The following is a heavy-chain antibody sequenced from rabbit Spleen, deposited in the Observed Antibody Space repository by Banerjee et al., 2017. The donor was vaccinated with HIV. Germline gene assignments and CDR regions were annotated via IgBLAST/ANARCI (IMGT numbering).Heavy chain of an antibody. Sequence: QEQLEESGGGLVKPEGSLTLTCKASGFDLSSYYYMCWVRQAPGKGLELIACIDTSSGNTWYASWVNGRFTISRSTSLNTVTLQMTSLTAADTATYFCAREDILVAGSFNLWGPGTLVTVS. J-gene: IGHJ4*01. CDR3: AREDILVAGSFNL. CDR1: GFDLSSYYY. CDR2: IDTSSGNT. D-gene: IGHD4-1*01. V-gene: IGHV1S43*01.